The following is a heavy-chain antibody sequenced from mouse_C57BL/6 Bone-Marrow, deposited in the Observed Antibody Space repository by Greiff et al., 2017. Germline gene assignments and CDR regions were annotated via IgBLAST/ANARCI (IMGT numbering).Heavy chain of an antibody. CDR3: ARRYPWYFDV. V-gene: IGHV1-64*01. CDR1: GYTFTSYW. CDR2: IHPNSGIT. J-gene: IGHJ1*03. Sequence: VQLQQPGAELVKPGASVKLSCKASGYTFTSYWMHWLKQRPGQGLEWIGMIHPNSGITNYNEKFKSKATLTVDKSSSTAYMQLSSLTSEDSAVYYCARRYPWYFDVWGTGATVTGSS. D-gene: IGHD5-1-1*01.